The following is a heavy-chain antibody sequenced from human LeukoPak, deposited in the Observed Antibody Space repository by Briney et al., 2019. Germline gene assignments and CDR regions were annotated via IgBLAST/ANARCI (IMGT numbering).Heavy chain of an antibody. CDR3: ARGIRLRYYYYYMDV. V-gene: IGHV1-2*02. Sequence: ASVKVSCKASGYTFTGYYMHWVRQAPGQGLEWMGWINPNSGGTNYAQKFQGRVTMTRDTSISTAYMELSRLRSDDTAVYYCARGIRLRYYYYYMDVWGKGTTVTVSS. J-gene: IGHJ6*03. CDR2: INPNSGGT. D-gene: IGHD4-17*01. CDR1: GYTFTGYY.